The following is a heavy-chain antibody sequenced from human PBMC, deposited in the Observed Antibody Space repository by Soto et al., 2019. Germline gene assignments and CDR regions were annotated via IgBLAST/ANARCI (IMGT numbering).Heavy chain of an antibody. CDR1: GYSFTSYW. Sequence: SLKISCKGSGYSFTSYWISWVRQMPGKGLEWMGRIDPSDSYTNYSPSFQGHVTISADKSISTAYLQWSSLKASDTAMYYCARHEWSSSWYYGMDVWGQGTTVTAP. J-gene: IGHJ6*02. CDR3: ARHEWSSSWYYGMDV. D-gene: IGHD6-13*01. V-gene: IGHV5-10-1*01. CDR2: IDPSDSYT.